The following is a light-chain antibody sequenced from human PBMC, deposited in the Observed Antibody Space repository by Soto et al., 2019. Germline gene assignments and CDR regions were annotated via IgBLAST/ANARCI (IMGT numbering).Light chain of an antibody. Sequence: EIVMTQLPSTLSVSPGERATLSCRASQSVRTSLAWYQQKPGQAPRLLIYGASTRATGVPARFSGSGSGTEFTLTISSLQSGDFAVYYCQQYADWPRTFGQGTKVDIK. V-gene: IGKV3-15*01. CDR3: QQYADWPRT. J-gene: IGKJ1*01. CDR2: GAS. CDR1: QSVRTS.